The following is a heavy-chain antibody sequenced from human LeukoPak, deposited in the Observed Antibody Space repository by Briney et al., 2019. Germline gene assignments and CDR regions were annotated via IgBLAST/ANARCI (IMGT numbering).Heavy chain of an antibody. V-gene: IGHV3-53*01. CDR2: IYIGGGT. Sequence: GGSLRLSCAASGFTVSSSYMGWVRQAPGKGPEWVSVIYIGGGTYYANSVKGRFTISRDISKNTVFLQMNSLRAEDTAVYYCARGRDYWGQGTLVTVSS. J-gene: IGHJ4*02. CDR3: ARGRDY. CDR1: GFTVSSSY.